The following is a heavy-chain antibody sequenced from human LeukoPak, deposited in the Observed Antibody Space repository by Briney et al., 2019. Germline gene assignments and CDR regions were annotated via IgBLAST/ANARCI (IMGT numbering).Heavy chain of an antibody. J-gene: IGHJ5*02. V-gene: IGHV4-4*08. D-gene: IGHD4-17*01. Sequence: PSETLSLTCTVSGGSISSYYWSWIRQPPGKGLEWIGYIYTSGSTNYNPSLKSRVTISVDTSKNQFSLKLSSVTAADTAVYYCAREYYGDYGVDPWGQGTLVTVSS. CDR1: GGSISSYY. CDR3: AREYYGDYGVDP. CDR2: IYTSGST.